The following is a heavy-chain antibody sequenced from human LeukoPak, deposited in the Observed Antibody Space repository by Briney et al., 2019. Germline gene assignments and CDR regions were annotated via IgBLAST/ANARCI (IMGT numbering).Heavy chain of an antibody. CDR1: GGTFSSYA. Sequence: ASVKVSCKASGGTFSSYAISWVRQAPGQGLEWMGRIIPIFGIANYAQKFQGRVTITADKSTSTAYMDMRSLRSEDTAVYYGARDGGMATINGGQGYYYGMDVWGQGTTVTVSS. CDR2: IIPIFGIA. V-gene: IGHV1-69*04. J-gene: IGHJ6*02. D-gene: IGHD5-24*01. CDR3: ARDGGMATINGGQGYYYGMDV.